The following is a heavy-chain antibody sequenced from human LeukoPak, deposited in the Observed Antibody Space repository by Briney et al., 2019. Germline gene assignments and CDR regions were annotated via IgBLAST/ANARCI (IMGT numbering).Heavy chain of an antibody. CDR3: ARDRDGSYDRGPRDAFDI. Sequence: GGSLRLSCAASGFTFSSYGMHWVRQAPGKGLEWVAVIWYDGSNKYYADSVKGRFTISRDNSKNTLYLQMNSLRAKDTAVYYCARDRDGSYDRGPRDAFDIWGQGTMVTVSS. CDR2: IWYDGSNK. D-gene: IGHD1-26*01. CDR1: GFTFSSYG. J-gene: IGHJ3*02. V-gene: IGHV3-33*01.